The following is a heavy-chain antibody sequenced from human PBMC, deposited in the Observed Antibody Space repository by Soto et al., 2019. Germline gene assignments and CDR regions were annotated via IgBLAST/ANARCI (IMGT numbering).Heavy chain of an antibody. CDR3: AKDHYDYIWGSYRYVSNFDY. Sequence: GGSLRLSCAASGFTFISYAMIWVRQAPGKGLEWVSAISGSGGSTYYADSVKGRFTISRDNSKNTLYLQMNSLRAEDTAVYYCAKDHYDYIWGSYRYVSNFDYWGQGTLVTVSS. J-gene: IGHJ4*02. CDR1: GFTFISYA. D-gene: IGHD3-16*02. CDR2: ISGSGGST. V-gene: IGHV3-23*01.